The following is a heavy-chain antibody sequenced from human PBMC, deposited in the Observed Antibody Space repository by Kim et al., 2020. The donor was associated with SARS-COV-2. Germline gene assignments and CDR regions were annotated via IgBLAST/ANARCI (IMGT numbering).Heavy chain of an antibody. Sequence: SVKVSCKASGGTFSSYAISWVRQAPGQGLEWMGGIIPIFGTANYAQKFQGRVTITADESTSTAYMELSSLRSEDTAVYYCARDSWRDYDFWSGYYHLLYYYYGMDVWGQGTTVTVSS. CDR2: IIPIFGTA. D-gene: IGHD3-3*01. J-gene: IGHJ6*02. V-gene: IGHV1-69*13. CDR1: GGTFSSYA. CDR3: ARDSWRDYDFWSGYYHLLYYYYGMDV.